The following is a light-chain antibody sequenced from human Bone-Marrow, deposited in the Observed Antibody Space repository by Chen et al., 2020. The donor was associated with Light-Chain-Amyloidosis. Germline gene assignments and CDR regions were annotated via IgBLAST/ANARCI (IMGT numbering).Light chain of an antibody. V-gene: IGKV1-39*01. CDR2: AAS. J-gene: IGKJ1*01. CDR1: QSIRSY. CDR3: QQSYTFPWT. Sequence: DIQTTQSPSSVSAVVGDRVTITCRASQSIRSYLNWYQQKPGKAPKVLISAASSLQSGVPGRFTGSGSGTDFTLTISGVQPEDFSTYYCQQSYTFPWTFGQGTRVEVK.